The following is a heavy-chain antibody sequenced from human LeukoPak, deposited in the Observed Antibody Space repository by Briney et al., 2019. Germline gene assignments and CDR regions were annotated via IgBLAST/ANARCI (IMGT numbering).Heavy chain of an antibody. Sequence: GGSLTLSCSVSGLPFSNYAMTWVRQAPGKGLEWVSTISDRGGYTHYADSVKGRFTISRDNSKNTLHLQMNSLSAEDTAVYYCAKEGGSKLFVNWGQGSLATVSS. J-gene: IGHJ4*02. V-gene: IGHV3-23*01. CDR1: GLPFSNYA. CDR2: ISDRGGYT. CDR3: AKEGGSKLFVN. D-gene: IGHD2/OR15-2a*01.